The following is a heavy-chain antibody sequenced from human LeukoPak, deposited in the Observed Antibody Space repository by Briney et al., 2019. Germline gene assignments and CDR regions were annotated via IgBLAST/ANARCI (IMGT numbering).Heavy chain of an antibody. V-gene: IGHV3-23*01. J-gene: IGHJ4*02. CDR1: GFTFSTYA. CDR3: ARDPNWGSGY. Sequence: GGSLRLSCAASGFTFSTYAMSWVRQAPGKGLEWVSVVSGTGGRTYYADSVKGRFTISRDDSKNTLYLQMNSLRAEDTAVYYCARDPNWGSGYWGQGTLVTVSS. D-gene: IGHD7-27*01. CDR2: VSGTGGRT.